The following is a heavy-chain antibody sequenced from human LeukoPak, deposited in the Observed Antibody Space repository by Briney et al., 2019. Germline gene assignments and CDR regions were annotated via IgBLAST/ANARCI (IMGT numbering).Heavy chain of an antibody. J-gene: IGHJ5*02. Sequence: PSQTLSLTCSVSDDSISSGGYYWHWIPQHPDKGLEWIGYIYSTGTTYYNPSLTSRLTMSLDTSKNQFSLKVTSVTAADTAVYFCARDRPDTTSPTTVGRFDPWGQGTLLTVSS. CDR3: ARDRPDTTSPTTVGRFDP. V-gene: IGHV4-31*03. D-gene: IGHD1-26*01. CDR1: DDSISSGGYY. CDR2: IYSTGTT.